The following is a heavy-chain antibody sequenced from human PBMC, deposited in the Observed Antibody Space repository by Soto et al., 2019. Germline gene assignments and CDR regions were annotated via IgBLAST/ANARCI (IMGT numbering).Heavy chain of an antibody. D-gene: IGHD3-22*01. Sequence: GGSLSLPYAASGFTFSSYWMHWVRQAPGKGLVWVSRINSDGSSTSYADSVKGRFTISRDNAKNTLYLQMNSLRAEDTAVYYCARARYYYDSSGYFYYFDYWGQGTLVTVSS. CDR1: GFTFSSYW. CDR3: ARARYYYDSSGYFYYFDY. J-gene: IGHJ4*02. CDR2: INSDGSST. V-gene: IGHV3-74*01.